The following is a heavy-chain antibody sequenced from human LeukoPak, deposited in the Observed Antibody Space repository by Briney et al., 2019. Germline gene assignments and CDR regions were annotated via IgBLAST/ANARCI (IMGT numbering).Heavy chain of an antibody. CDR2: ISYDGSNK. D-gene: IGHD4-17*01. V-gene: IGHV3-30-3*01. CDR3: PRNSLGDYGYHLFFFPGIDG. CDR1: GFTFSSYA. Sequence: GRSLRLSCSASGFTFSSYAMHWVRQAPGKGLEWVAVISYDGSNKYYADSVKGRFTISRDNSKNTLYLQMNSLRAEATAVYFRPRNSLGDYGYHLFFFPGIDGLGQGTTVT. J-gene: IGHJ6*01.